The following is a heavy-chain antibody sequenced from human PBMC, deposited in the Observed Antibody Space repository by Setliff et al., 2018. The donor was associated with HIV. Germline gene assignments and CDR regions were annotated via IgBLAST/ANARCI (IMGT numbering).Heavy chain of an antibody. V-gene: IGHV1-18*01. CDR3: VRIEFSGWVGFYYFDMDV. J-gene: IGHJ6*02. CDR2: ISGYNGNT. CDR1: GGTFTTYG. Sequence: GASVKVSCKTSGGTFTTYGITWVRQAPGQGLEWMGWISGYNGNTNYAQKFQGRVTMTTDTSTNTAYMELRSLRSDDTAVYYCVRIEFSGWVGFYYFDMDVWGQGTTVTVSS. D-gene: IGHD6-19*01.